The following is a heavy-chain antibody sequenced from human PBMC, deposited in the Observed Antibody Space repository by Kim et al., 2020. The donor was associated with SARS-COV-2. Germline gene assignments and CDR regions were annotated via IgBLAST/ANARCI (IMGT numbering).Heavy chain of an antibody. CDR1: GGTFSSYA. J-gene: IGHJ3*02. V-gene: IGHV1-69*13. Sequence: SVKVSCKASGGTFSSYAISWVRQAPGQGLEWMGGIIPIFGTANYAQKFQGRVTITADESTSTAYMELSSLRSEDTAVYYCVYSSSWGGAFDIWGQGTMVTVSS. CDR2: IIPIFGTA. CDR3: VYSSSWGGAFDI. D-gene: IGHD6-13*01.